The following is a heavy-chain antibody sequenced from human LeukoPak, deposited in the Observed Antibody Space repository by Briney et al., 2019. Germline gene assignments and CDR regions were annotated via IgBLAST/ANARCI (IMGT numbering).Heavy chain of an antibody. V-gene: IGHV3-23*01. D-gene: IGHD6-13*01. Sequence: GGSLRLSCAASGFTFSSYAMSWVRQAPGKGLEWVSGISGSGTSTFYADSVRGRFTISRDHSKNTLYLQMNSLRAEDTAVYYCAKTRPLDSSSWSHGDYWGQGTLVTVSS. CDR3: AKTRPLDSSSWSHGDY. CDR2: ISGSGTST. CDR1: GFTFSSYA. J-gene: IGHJ4*02.